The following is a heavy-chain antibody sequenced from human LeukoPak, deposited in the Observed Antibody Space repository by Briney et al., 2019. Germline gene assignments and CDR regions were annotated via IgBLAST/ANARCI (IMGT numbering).Heavy chain of an antibody. CDR2: INHSGST. J-gene: IGHJ3*02. CDR3: ARGEEKAAAGLNAFDI. D-gene: IGHD6-13*01. CDR1: GGSFSGYY. Sequence: SETLSLTCAVYGGSFSGYYWSWIRQPPGKGLEWIGEINHSGSTNYNPSLTSRVTISVDTSKNQFSLELSSVTAADTAVYYCARGEEKAAAGLNAFDIWGQGTMVTVSS. V-gene: IGHV4-34*01.